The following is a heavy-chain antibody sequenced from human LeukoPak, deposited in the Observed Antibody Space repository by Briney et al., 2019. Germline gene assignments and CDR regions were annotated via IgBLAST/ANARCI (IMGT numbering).Heavy chain of an antibody. CDR1: GFTFSSYP. D-gene: IGHD3-3*01. CDR3: AKGGLRFLEWLYFDY. J-gene: IGHJ4*02. CDR2: ISGSGGST. V-gene: IGHV3-23*01. Sequence: GGSLRLSCEASGFTFSSYPMSWVRQAPGKGLEWVSAISGSGGSTYYADSVKGRFTISRDNSKNTLYLQMNSLRAEDTAVYYCAKGGLRFLEWLYFDYWGQGTLVTVSS.